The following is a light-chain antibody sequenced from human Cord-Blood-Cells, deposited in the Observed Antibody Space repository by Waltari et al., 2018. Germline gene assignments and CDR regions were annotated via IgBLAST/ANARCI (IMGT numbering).Light chain of an antibody. CDR2: DVS. Sequence: QSALTQPASVSGSPGQSITISCTGTSSDVGGYNYVSWYQQHPGKAPKLMIYDVSKRASGVTTRVSGSKSGNTASLTISGLQAEDEADYYCSSYTSSSTLEVFGGGTKLTVL. J-gene: IGLJ2*01. V-gene: IGLV2-14*01. CDR3: SSYTSSSTLEV. CDR1: SSDVGGYNY.